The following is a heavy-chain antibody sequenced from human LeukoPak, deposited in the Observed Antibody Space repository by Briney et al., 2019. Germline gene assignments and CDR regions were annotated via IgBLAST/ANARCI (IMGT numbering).Heavy chain of an antibody. Sequence: SETLSLTCTVSGGSISTYYWSWIRQPPGQGLEWIGYIYYGGSTNYNPSLKSRVTISVDTSKNQFSLKLSSVTAADTAVYYRARDTNCSSTSCYFGWFDPWGQGTLVTVSS. CDR3: ARDTNCSSTSCYFGWFDP. CDR1: GGSISTYY. V-gene: IGHV4-59*01. CDR2: IYYGGST. J-gene: IGHJ5*02. D-gene: IGHD2-2*01.